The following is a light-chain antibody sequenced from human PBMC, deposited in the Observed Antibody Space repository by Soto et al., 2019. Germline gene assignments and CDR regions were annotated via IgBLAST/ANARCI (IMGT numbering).Light chain of an antibody. J-gene: IGKJ3*01. V-gene: IGKV1-27*01. CDR1: QDIVNY. Sequence: DIQMTQSPSSLSASVGDRVTITCRASQDIVNYLAWYQQKPGKVPKLLIYAESTLQSGVPSRFSSSGSGTDFTLTISSLQPEDVATYYCQQYDSAPFTFGPGTKVDIK. CDR3: QQYDSAPFT. CDR2: AES.